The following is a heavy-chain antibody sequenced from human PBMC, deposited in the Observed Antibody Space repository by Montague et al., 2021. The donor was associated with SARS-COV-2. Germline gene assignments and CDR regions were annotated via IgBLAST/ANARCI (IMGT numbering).Heavy chain of an antibody. Sequence: SETLSLTCTVSGASMSSDYWTWIRQPPGKGLEWIGCTHYSGSTDYNPSLKSRVTISVDTSRTQFSLRLTSMSAADTAVYYCARGRGFDWLGLGAYCFDSWGQGALVAVSS. CDR3: ARGRGFDWLGLGAYCFDS. CDR2: THYSGST. V-gene: IGHV4-59*01. J-gene: IGHJ4*02. CDR1: GASMSSDY. D-gene: IGHD3-9*01.